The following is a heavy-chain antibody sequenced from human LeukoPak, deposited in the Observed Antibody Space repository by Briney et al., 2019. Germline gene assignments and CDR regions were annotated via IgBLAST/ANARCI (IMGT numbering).Heavy chain of an antibody. D-gene: IGHD3-9*01. CDR2: IKQDGSEK. CDR3: ARPIRYFDWPPEFDP. CDR1: GFTFSSYW. V-gene: IGHV3-7*01. J-gene: IGHJ5*02. Sequence: PGGSLRLSCAASGFTFSSYWMSWVRQAPGKGLEWVANIKQDGSEKYYVDSVKGRFTISRDNAENSLYLQMNSLRAEDTAVYYCARPIRYFDWPPEFDPWGQGTLVTVSS.